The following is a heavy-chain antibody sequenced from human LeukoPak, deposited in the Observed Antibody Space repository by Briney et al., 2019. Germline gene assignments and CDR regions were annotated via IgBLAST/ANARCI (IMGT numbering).Heavy chain of an antibody. J-gene: IGHJ4*02. V-gene: IGHV3-23*01. Sequence: GGSLRLSCAASGFTFSLYAMSWVRQAPGKGLEWVSGIRAGGRGTYYADSVKGRFTISRDNSKNTLYLQMNSLRAEDTAVYYCAKGGESSSWLFDYWGQGTLVPVSS. CDR2: IRAGGRGT. CDR1: GFTFSLYA. CDR3: AKGGESSSWLFDY. D-gene: IGHD6-13*01.